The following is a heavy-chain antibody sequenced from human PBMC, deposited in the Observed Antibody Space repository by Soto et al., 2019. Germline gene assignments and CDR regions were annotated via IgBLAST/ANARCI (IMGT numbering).Heavy chain of an antibody. CDR1: GGSVSSGSYY. CDR3: ARAPNLNWNYVGYYYGMDV. V-gene: IGHV4-61*01. Sequence: SETLSLTCTVSGGSVSSGSYYWSWIRQPPGKGLEWIGYTYYSGSTNYNPSLKSRVTISVDTSKNQFSLKLSSVTAADTAVYYCARAPNLNWNYVGYYYGMDVWGQGTTVTVSS. J-gene: IGHJ6*02. CDR2: TYYSGST. D-gene: IGHD1-7*01.